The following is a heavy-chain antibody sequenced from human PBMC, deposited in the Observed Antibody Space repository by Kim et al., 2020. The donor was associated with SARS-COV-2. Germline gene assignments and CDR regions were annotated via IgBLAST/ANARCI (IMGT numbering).Heavy chain of an antibody. Sequence: GGSLRLSCAASGFTFSSYAISWVRQAPGKGLEWVSLISGSGGSTYYADSVKGRFTISRDNSKNTLYLQMNSLRAEDTAVYYCAKRGRGADYYDSSGYYYDYWGQGTLVTVSS. J-gene: IGHJ4*02. V-gene: IGHV3-23*01. CDR2: ISGSGGST. CDR1: GFTFSSYA. D-gene: IGHD3-22*01. CDR3: AKRGRGADYYDSSGYYYDY.